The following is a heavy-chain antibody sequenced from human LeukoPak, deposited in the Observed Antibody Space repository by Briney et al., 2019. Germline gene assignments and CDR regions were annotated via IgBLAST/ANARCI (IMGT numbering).Heavy chain of an antibody. D-gene: IGHD2-2*01. V-gene: IGHV4-61*02. Sequence: PSETLSLTCTVSGGSISSNSYYWSWIRQPAGEGLEWIGRLSSSGSTNHNPSLKSRVTMSVDTSKSQFSLKLSSVTAADTAVYSCARQKTKYCTSTRWYRERYYYCMDVWGKGTTVTISS. J-gene: IGHJ6*03. CDR1: GGSISSNSYY. CDR3: ARQKTKYCTSTRWYRERYYYCMDV. CDR2: LSSSGST.